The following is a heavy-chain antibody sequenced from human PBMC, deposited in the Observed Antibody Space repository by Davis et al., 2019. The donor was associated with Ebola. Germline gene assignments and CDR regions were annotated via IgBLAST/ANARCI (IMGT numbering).Heavy chain of an antibody. CDR1: GGSISTYY. J-gene: IGHJ4*02. Sequence: SETLSLTCTVSGGSISTYYWGWIRQPPGKGLEWIGSIYYSGSTYYNPSLKSRVSISLDTSKNQFSLKVTSMTAADTAVYYCTSYDSWGQGAHVTVSS. V-gene: IGHV4-39*07. D-gene: IGHD3-16*01. CDR2: IYYSGST. CDR3: TSYDS.